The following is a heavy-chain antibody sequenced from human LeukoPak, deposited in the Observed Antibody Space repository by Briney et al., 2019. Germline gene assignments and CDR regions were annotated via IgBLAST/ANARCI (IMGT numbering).Heavy chain of an antibody. Sequence: ASVKVSCKASGYTFTSYGISWVRQAPGQGLEWMGWISAYNGNTNYAQKLQGRVTMTTDTSTSTAYMELRSLKYDDTAVYYCARDLSFGVVPAASTDYWGQGTLVTVSS. CDR3: ARDLSFGVVPAASTDY. J-gene: IGHJ4*02. D-gene: IGHD2-2*01. V-gene: IGHV1-18*01. CDR1: GYTFTSYG. CDR2: ISAYNGNT.